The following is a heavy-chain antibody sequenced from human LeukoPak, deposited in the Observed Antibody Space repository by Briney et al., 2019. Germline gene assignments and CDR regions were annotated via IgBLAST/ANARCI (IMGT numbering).Heavy chain of an antibody. J-gene: IGHJ4*02. CDR3: MREWGGDY. Sequence: GASVKVSCKASGYTFNDYYMHWVRQAPGQGLEWMGWIKPKSGGTDYAQQFQGRVTMTIDTSITTTYMELSRLRSDDTAVYYCMREWGGDYWGQGTLVTVSS. V-gene: IGHV1-2*02. CDR1: GYTFNDYY. D-gene: IGHD3-16*01. CDR2: IKPKSGGT.